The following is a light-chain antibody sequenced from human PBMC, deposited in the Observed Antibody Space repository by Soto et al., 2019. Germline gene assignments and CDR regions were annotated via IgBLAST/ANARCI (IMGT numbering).Light chain of an antibody. CDR3: QQRSNWPSIT. CDR2: AAS. J-gene: IGKJ5*01. Sequence: DIQLTQSPSSLSASVGDRVTITCRASQGINSFLAWYQQKPGKAPNLLIYAASSLQSGVPSRFSGSGSGTDFTLTINSLEPEDFAVYYCQQRSNWPSITFGQGTRLEI. CDR1: QGINSF. V-gene: IGKV1-9*01.